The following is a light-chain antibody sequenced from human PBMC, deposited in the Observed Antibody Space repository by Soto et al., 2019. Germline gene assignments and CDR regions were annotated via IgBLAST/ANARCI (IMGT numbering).Light chain of an antibody. J-gene: IGKJ4*01. Sequence: EIVMTQPPATLSVSPGETATLSCRASESVKTNLAWYQQKPGQAPRLLIYGAFTRAAGIPFRFSGSASGTEFTLTISSLQSEDFAVYYCHQYDRWPLSLGGGTKVEIK. CDR1: ESVKTN. CDR2: GAF. V-gene: IGKV3-15*01. CDR3: HQYDRWPLS.